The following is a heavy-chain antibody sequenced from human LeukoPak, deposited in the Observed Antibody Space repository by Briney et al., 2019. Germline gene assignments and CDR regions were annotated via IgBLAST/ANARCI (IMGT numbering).Heavy chain of an antibody. CDR2: IRFDGSNK. V-gene: IGHV3-30*02. CDR1: GFTFSNYG. D-gene: IGHD2-15*01. CDR3: AKDLRRYCSGGSCYSTLDY. Sequence: PGGSLRLSCAASGFTFSNYGVHWVRQAPGKGLEWVSFIRFDGSNKYYADSVKGRFTISRDSSKNTLYLQMNSLRAEDTAVYYCAKDLRRYCSGGSCYSTLDYWGQGTLVTVSS. J-gene: IGHJ4*02.